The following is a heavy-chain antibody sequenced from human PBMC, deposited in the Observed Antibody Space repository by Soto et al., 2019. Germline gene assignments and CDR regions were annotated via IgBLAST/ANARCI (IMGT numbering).Heavy chain of an antibody. J-gene: IGHJ4*02. V-gene: IGHV1-18*01. Sequence: QVHLVQSGAEVKKPGASVEVSCKGSGYGFTTYGITWVRQAPGQGLEWMAWISAHNGNTNYAQKLQGRVTVTRDTSTSTAYMELRSLRSDDTAVYYCARGRYGDYWGQEALVTVSS. CDR3: ARGRYGDY. CDR1: GYGFTTYG. D-gene: IGHD1-1*01. CDR2: ISAHNGNT.